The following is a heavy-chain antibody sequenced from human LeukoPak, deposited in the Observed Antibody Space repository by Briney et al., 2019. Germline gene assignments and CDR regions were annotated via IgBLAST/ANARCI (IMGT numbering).Heavy chain of an antibody. Sequence: SQTLSLTCTASGGSISSGGYYWSWIRQHPGKGLEWIGYIYYSGSTYYNPSLKSRVTISVDTSKNQFSLKLSSVTAADTAVYYCARQPTAYLFDYWGQGTLVTVSS. J-gene: IGHJ4*02. CDR1: GGSISSGGYY. CDR2: IYYSGST. D-gene: IGHD2-2*01. V-gene: IGHV4-31*03. CDR3: ARQPTAYLFDY.